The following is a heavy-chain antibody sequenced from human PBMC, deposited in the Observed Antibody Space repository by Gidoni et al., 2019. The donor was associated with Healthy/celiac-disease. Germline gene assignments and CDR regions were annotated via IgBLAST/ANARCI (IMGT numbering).Heavy chain of an antibody. V-gene: IGHV3-15*01. J-gene: IGHJ3*02. D-gene: IGHD5-12*01. CDR3: TTTVGATLPEWLRSPWDAFDI. Sequence: KGRFTISRDDSKNTLYLQMNSLKTEDTAVYYCTTTVGATLPEWLRSPWDAFDIWGQGTMVTVSS.